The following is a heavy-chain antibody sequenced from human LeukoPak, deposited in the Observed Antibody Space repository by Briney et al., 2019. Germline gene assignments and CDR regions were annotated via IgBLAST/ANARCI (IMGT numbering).Heavy chain of an antibody. CDR1: GFTFNYYS. D-gene: IGHD3-3*01. CDR2: ISSDSDSV. V-gene: IGHV3-48*01. CDR3: ARDKVRVGVGAFDY. J-gene: IGHJ4*02. Sequence: GGSLRLSCAASGFTFNYYSMNWVGQAPGKGLEGVSYISSDSDSVFYADSVMGRFTISRENGQNSPYLEMRSLRAEDTAVYFCARDKVRVGVGAFDYWGQGTLVTVSS.